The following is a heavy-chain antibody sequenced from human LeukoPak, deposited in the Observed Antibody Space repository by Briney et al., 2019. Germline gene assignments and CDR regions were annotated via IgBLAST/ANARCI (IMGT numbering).Heavy chain of an antibody. D-gene: IGHD3-3*01. Sequence: PGGSRRPSCPAAGFTFGSYAMHWVRQAPGRGRGWVAVIPLVGSNKYYADSVKGRFTISRDNSKNTLYLQMNSLRAEDTAVYYCARARTFGVVPQVYYYYYMDVWGKGTTVTVSS. J-gene: IGHJ6*03. V-gene: IGHV3-30*04. CDR1: GFTFGSYA. CDR3: ARARTFGVVPQVYYYYYMDV. CDR2: IPLVGSNK.